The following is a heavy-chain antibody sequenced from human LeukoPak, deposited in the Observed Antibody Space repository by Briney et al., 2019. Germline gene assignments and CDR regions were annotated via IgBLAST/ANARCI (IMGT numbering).Heavy chain of an antibody. J-gene: IGHJ4*02. CDR3: AKTATNWYLDS. CDR1: GFTFSAYA. CDR2: IWYDGGNM. D-gene: IGHD1-1*01. Sequence: GGSLRLSCAASGFTFSAYAMHWVRQAPGKGLEGVALIWYDGGNMYYADSVQGRFTISRDNSRNTLYLQMSSLRVEDTAVYYCAKTATNWYLDSWGQGTLVTVSS. V-gene: IGHV3-33*06.